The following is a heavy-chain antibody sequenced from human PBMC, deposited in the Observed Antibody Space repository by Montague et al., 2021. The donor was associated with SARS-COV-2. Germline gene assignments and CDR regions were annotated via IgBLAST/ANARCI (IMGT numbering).Heavy chain of an antibody. Sequence: SETLSLTCSVSGFSISSGFYWAWIRQSPGNGQEWIGTVYHSGYTHYNPSLKCRVTVSIDTYKNQFSLTVTSVTAADTAVYFCARRGYTGSDYFDYWGQGTLVTVSS. D-gene: IGHD5-12*01. CDR1: GFSISSGFY. CDR2: VYHSGYT. V-gene: IGHV4-38-2*01. CDR3: ARRGYTGSDYFDY. J-gene: IGHJ4*02.